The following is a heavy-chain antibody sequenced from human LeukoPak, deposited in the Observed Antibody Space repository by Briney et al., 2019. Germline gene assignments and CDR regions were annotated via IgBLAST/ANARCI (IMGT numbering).Heavy chain of an antibody. D-gene: IGHD6-6*01. V-gene: IGHV4-59*08. CDR3: ARWQYTISSGWFDP. CDR1: GGPISSRY. CDR2: IYYSGGT. J-gene: IGHJ5*02. Sequence: KPSETLSLTCTLSGGPISSRYWSWIRQPPGKGLEWIGSIYYSGGTNYNPPLQSRVTISLDTSKIQFSLKLSSVTAADTAVYYCARWQYTISSGWFDPWGQGTLVTVSS.